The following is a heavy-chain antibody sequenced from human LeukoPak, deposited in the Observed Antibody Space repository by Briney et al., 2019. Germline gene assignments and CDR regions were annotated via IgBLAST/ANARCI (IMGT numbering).Heavy chain of an antibody. D-gene: IGHD3-22*01. J-gene: IGHJ4*02. CDR1: GGTFSSYA. Sequence: SVKVSCKASGGTFSSYAISWVRQAPGQGLEWMGGIIPIFGTANYAQKFQGRVTITADESTSTAYMELSSLRSEDTAVYYCARDGTLYYYDSSGPLDYWGQGTLVTVSS. CDR3: ARDGTLYYYDSSGPLDY. V-gene: IGHV1-69*13. CDR2: IIPIFGTA.